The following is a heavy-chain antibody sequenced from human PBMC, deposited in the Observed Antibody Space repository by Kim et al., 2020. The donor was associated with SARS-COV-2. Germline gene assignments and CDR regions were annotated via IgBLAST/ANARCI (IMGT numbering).Heavy chain of an antibody. CDR3: ARGGGMNVLLWFGESDPHCGMDV. Sequence: GGSLRLSCAASGFTFSDYYMSWIRQAPGKGLEWVSYISSSGSTIYYADSVKGRFTISRDNAKNSLYLQMNSLRAEDTAVYYCARGGGMNVLLWFGESDPHCGMDVWGQGPTVTVSS. D-gene: IGHD3-10*01. J-gene: IGHJ6*02. CDR2: ISSSGSTI. V-gene: IGHV3-11*04. CDR1: GFTFSDYY.